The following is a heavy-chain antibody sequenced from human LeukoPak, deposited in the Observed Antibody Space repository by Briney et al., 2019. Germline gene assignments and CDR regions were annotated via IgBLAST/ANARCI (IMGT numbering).Heavy chain of an antibody. D-gene: IGHD5-12*01. Sequence: SETLSLTCAVYGGSFSGYYWSWIRQPPGMGLEWIGEINHSGSTNYTPSLKSRVTLSVDTSKNQISLRLTSVTAADTAIYYCARGSGHFDQWGQGTLVTVSS. CDR2: INHSGST. CDR3: ARGSGHFDQ. V-gene: IGHV4-34*01. CDR1: GGSFSGYY. J-gene: IGHJ4*02.